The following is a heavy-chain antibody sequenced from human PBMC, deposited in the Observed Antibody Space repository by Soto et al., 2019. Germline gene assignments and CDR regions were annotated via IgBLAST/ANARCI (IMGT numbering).Heavy chain of an antibody. J-gene: IGHJ6*03. V-gene: IGHV3-23*01. Sequence: EVHLLESGGGLVQPGGSLRLSCAASGFSFNIYAMKWVRQAPGKGLECVSAISAGGGNTYYADSVKGRFPISRDNSKNTLYLQMNSLRADDTAVYYCAKAPTYDYYYYMDVWGKGTTVTVSS. CDR2: ISAGGGNT. CDR3: AKAPTYDYYYYMDV. CDR1: GFSFNIYA.